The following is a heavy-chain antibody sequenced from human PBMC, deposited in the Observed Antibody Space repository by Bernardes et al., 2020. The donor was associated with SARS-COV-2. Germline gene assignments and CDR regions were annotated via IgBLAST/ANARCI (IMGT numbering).Heavy chain of an antibody. CDR2: VYHIGTT. J-gene: IGHJ4*02. Sequence: SEPLSLTCTVAGGSITSSHWSWIRQPPGKGLEWIGYVYHIGTTSYNPSLKSRVTISRGTSNTQFSLKLKSVTAADTALYYCARDPGLFFTGSFDSWGPGTLVTVSS. CDR3: ARDPGLFFTGSFDS. CDR1: GGSITSSH. V-gene: IGHV4-59*01.